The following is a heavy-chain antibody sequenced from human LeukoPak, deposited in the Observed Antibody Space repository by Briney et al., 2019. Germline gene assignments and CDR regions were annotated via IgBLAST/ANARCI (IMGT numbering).Heavy chain of an antibody. Sequence: PGRSLRLSCAASGFTFDDYAMHWVRQAPGKGLEWVSGISWNSGSIGYADSVKGRFTISRDNAKNSLYLQMNSLRAEDTALYYCAKCDSRWLAGSFDYWGQGTLVTVSS. CDR3: AKCDSRWLAGSFDY. V-gene: IGHV3-9*01. CDR1: GFTFDDYA. J-gene: IGHJ4*02. CDR2: ISWNSGSI. D-gene: IGHD3-22*01.